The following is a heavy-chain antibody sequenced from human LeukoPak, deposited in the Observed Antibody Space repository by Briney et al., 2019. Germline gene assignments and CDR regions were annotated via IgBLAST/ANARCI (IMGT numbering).Heavy chain of an antibody. Sequence: GGSLRLSCAASGFSFSSYAMHWVRQAPGKGLEWVAVISHDGSDKYYADSVKGRFAISKDTFKNTVYLQMNSLRVEDTAVYSCAKSYYDVWSGYQYYYMDVWGKGTTVTVSS. CDR2: ISHDGSDK. J-gene: IGHJ6*03. CDR1: GFSFSSYA. CDR3: AKSYYDVWSGYQYYYMDV. V-gene: IGHV3-30*18. D-gene: IGHD3-3*01.